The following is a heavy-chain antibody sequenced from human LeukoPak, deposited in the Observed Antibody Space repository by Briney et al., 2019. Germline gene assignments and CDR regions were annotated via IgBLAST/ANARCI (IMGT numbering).Heavy chain of an antibody. CDR1: GASISSGSYY. V-gene: IGHV4-61*02. D-gene: IGHD6-13*01. J-gene: IGHJ4*02. Sequence: SETLSLTCTVSGASISSGSYYWSWIRQPAGKGLEWIGRVYTSGSTNYNPSLKSRVTISVDTSKNQFSLKLSSVTAADTAVYYCARDQGAAADYWGQGTLVTVSS. CDR3: ARDQGAAADY. CDR2: VYTSGST.